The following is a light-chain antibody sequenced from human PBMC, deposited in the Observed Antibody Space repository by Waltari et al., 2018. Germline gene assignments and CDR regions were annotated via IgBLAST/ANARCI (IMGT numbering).Light chain of an antibody. J-gene: IGKJ2*01. CDR3: QQYNNWPLYT. V-gene: IGKV3-15*01. Sequence: ETVMTQSPATLSVSPGGRATLSCRASQSLGINLAWYQQKPGQAPRLLIYGASSRATGVPARFSGSGSGTDFTLTISSLQSEDFVVYYCQQYNNWPLYTFGQGTKLEI. CDR2: GAS. CDR1: QSLGIN.